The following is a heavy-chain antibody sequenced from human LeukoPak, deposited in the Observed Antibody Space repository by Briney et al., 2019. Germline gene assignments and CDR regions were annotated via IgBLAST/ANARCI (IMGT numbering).Heavy chain of an antibody. CDR3: AREPVVVTAAAFDI. J-gene: IGHJ3*02. Sequence: GGSLRLSCAASGFTFSSYSMNWVRQAPGKGLEWVSSISSSSSYINYADSVKGRFTISRDNAKNSLYLQMNSLRAEDTAVYYCAREPVVVTAAAFDIWGQGTMVTVSS. V-gene: IGHV3-21*01. CDR2: ISSSSSYI. D-gene: IGHD2-21*02. CDR1: GFTFSSYS.